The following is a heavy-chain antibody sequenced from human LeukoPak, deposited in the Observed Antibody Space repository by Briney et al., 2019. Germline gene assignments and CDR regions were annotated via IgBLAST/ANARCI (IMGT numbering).Heavy chain of an antibody. V-gene: IGHV1-69*06. D-gene: IGHD1-1*01. CDR1: GYTFTSYY. CDR2: IIPIFGTA. Sequence: SVKVSCKASGYTFTSYYMHWVRQAPGQGLEWMGGIIPIFGTANYAQKFQGRVTITADKSTSTAYMELSSLRSEDTAVYYCARAGGTEYFDYWGQGTLVTVSS. CDR3: ARAGGTEYFDY. J-gene: IGHJ4*02.